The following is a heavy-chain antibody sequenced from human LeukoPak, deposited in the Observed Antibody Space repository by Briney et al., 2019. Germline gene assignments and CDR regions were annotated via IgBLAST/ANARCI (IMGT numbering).Heavy chain of an antibody. CDR2: INHSGST. CDR1: GGSISSYY. Sequence: PSETLSLTCTVSGGSISSYYWSWIRQPPGKGLEWIGEINHSGSTNYNPSLKSRVTISVDTSKNQFSLKLSSVTAADTAVYYCASLPVYSSGADDWGQGTLVTVSS. D-gene: IGHD6-19*01. CDR3: ASLPVYSSGADD. V-gene: IGHV4-34*01. J-gene: IGHJ4*02.